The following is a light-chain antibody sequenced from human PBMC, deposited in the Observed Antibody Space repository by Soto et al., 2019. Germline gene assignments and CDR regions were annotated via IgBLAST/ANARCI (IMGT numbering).Light chain of an antibody. CDR3: QQCHGYSS. CDR1: QSISGW. J-gene: IGKJ2*01. V-gene: IGKV1-5*03. Sequence: DIQMTQSPSTLSASVGDRVTITCRASQSISGWLAWYQQKPGKAPKLLIYKTSSLESGVPSRFSDSGSGTEFTLTISSLQPDDFATYYCQQCHGYSSFGQGTKLEI. CDR2: KTS.